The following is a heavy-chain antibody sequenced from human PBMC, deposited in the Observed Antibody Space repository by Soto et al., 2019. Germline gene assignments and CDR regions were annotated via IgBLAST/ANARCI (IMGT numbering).Heavy chain of an antibody. CDR1: GDSISSSSYY. D-gene: IGHD4-17*01. Sequence: SETLSLTCTVPGDSISSSSYYWGWIRQPPGKGLEWIGSIYYSGIPYFNPSLKSRVTISIDTSKNQFSLKLSSVTAADTALYYCARSPKFYGEHYMDVWGKGTTVTVSS. CDR2: IYYSGIP. CDR3: ARSPKFYGEHYMDV. J-gene: IGHJ6*03. V-gene: IGHV4-39*01.